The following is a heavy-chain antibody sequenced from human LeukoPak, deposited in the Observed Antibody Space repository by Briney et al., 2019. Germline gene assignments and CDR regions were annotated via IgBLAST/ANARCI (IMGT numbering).Heavy chain of an antibody. CDR1: GGSISSSSYY. D-gene: IGHD2-2*01. CDR2: IYYSGST. Sequence: SETLSLTCNVSGGSISSSSYYWGWIRQPPGKGPEWIGSIYYSGSTYYNPSLKSRVTMSVDTSKNQFSLKLSSVTAADTAVYYCARDQAYCGSMSCYEGYNWFDPWGQGTPVTVSS. J-gene: IGHJ5*02. V-gene: IGHV4-39*07. CDR3: ARDQAYCGSMSCYEGYNWFDP.